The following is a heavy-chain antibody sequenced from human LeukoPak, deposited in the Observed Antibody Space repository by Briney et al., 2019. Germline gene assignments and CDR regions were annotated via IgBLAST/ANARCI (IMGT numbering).Heavy chain of an antibody. D-gene: IGHD5-18*01. J-gene: IGHJ3*02. CDR2: ISRSTTYI. V-gene: IGHV3-21*01. CDR1: GFTYSNYN. CDR3: AGVDAAMPDAFDI. Sequence: GGSLRLSCEASGFTYSNYNMHWVRQAPGKGLEWVSSISRSTTYIYYADSVKGRFTISRDNTQNSLFLQMHSLRDEDTAVYYCAGVDAAMPDAFDIWGQGTTVTVSS.